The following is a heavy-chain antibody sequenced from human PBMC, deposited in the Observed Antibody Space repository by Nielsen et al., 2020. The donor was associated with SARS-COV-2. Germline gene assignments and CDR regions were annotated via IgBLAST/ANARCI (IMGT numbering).Heavy chain of an antibody. CDR2: IVVGRGNT. CDR3: ASDPRGGVEATDY. CDR1: GFTFTRSA. D-gene: IGHD3-10*01. Sequence: SVKVSCKTSGFTFTRSAVQWVRQSRGQRLEWMGWIVVGRGNTKYAPNFQDKVAFTRDMSTNTTYMELSSLTSDDTAVYYCASDPRGGVEATDYWGQGTRVTVSS. J-gene: IGHJ4*02. V-gene: IGHV1-58*01.